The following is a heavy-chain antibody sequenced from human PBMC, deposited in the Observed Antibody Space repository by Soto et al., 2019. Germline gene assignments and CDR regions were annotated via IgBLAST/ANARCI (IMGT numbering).Heavy chain of an antibody. D-gene: IGHD2-21*02. Sequence: QVQLVQSGAEVKQPGSSVKVSCTLSGGTFTSYTITWVRQAPGQGLEWLGRIIPIFNAANYAQKSQDRVTITADESTSTAYMELRSLTYEDTAFYYCARILTDGVDYWGQGTLVSVSS. J-gene: IGHJ4*02. CDR3: ARILTDGVDY. CDR1: GGTFTSYT. V-gene: IGHV1-69*08. CDR2: IIPIFNAA.